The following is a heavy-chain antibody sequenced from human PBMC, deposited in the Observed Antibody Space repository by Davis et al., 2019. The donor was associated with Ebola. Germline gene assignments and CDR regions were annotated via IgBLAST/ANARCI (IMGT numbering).Heavy chain of an antibody. CDR3: AKDTSNVWFDV. J-gene: IGHJ3*01. V-gene: IGHV3-30*02. CDR2: IRYDGSNK. D-gene: IGHD6-19*01. CDR1: GFTFDDYA. Sequence: GESLKISCAASGFTFDDYAMSWVRQAPGKGLEWVAFIRYDGSNKYYADSVKGRFTISRDNSKNTLYLQMNSLRVEDTAIYYCAKDTSNVWFDVWGQGTMVTVSS.